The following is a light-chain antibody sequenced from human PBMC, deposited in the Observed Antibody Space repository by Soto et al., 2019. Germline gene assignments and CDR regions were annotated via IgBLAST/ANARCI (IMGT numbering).Light chain of an antibody. Sequence: EIVLTQSPGTLSLSPGERATLSCRASQSVSSSYLAWYQQKPGQAPRLLSYGASSRATGIPDRFSGSGSGTDFTLTISRREPEDFAVYYCQQYGSSPVDFGQGTKLEIK. CDR1: QSVSSSY. CDR3: QQYGSSPVD. V-gene: IGKV3-20*01. J-gene: IGKJ2*01. CDR2: GAS.